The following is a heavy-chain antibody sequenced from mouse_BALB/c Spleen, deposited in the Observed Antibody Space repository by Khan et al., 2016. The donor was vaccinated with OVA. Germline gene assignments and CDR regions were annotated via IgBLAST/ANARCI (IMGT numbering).Heavy chain of an antibody. Sequence: EVQLVESGGGLVEPGGSLKLSCAASGFTFSSFVMSWVRQTPEKRLEWVATISSAATYTYYPDSIKGRFTLSRDNAKKPLYLHMNRLRSDDTTIYYCTNGNYGWFAYWGLGTLVTVST. CDR1: GFTFSSFV. CDR2: ISSAATYT. V-gene: IGHV5-9-3*01. CDR3: TNGNYGWFAY. J-gene: IGHJ3*01. D-gene: IGHD2-1*01.